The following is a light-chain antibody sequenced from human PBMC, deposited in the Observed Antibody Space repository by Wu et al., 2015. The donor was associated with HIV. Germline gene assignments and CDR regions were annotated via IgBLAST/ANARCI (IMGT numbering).Light chain of an antibody. V-gene: IGKV3-20*01. CDR1: QSISSSY. CDR2: GVS. CDR3: QQYDRSPLT. J-gene: IGKJ4*01. Sequence: EIVLTQSPGTLSLSPGERATLSCRASQSISSSYLAWYRQKPGQAPRLLIYGVSRRATGIPDRFGGSGSGTDFTLTISRLEPEDFAVYYCQQYDRSPLTFGGGTQVGDQT.